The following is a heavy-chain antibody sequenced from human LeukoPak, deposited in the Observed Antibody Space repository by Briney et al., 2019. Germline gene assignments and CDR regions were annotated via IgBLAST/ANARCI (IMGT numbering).Heavy chain of an antibody. D-gene: IGHD4-17*01. CDR1: GYSISSGYY. Sequence: SETLSLTCTVSGYSISSGYYWGWIRQPPGKGLEWIGSIYHSGSTYYNPSLKSRVTISVDTSKNQFSLKLSSVTAADTAVYYCANYGDYQNNFDYWGQGTLVTVSS. J-gene: IGHJ4*02. CDR3: ANYGDYQNNFDY. CDR2: IYHSGST. V-gene: IGHV4-38-2*02.